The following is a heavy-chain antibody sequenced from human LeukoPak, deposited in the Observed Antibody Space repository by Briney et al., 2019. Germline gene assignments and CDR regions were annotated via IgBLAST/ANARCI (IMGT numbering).Heavy chain of an antibody. CDR1: GYTFTGYY. V-gene: IGHV1-2*02. CDR2: INPNSGGT. Sequence: ASVTVSCKASGYTFTGYYMHWVRQAPGQGLEWMGWINPNSGGTNYAQKFQGRVTMTRDTSISTAYMELSRLRSDDTAVYYCASVVVVAATQNYFDYWGQGTLVTVSS. J-gene: IGHJ4*02. D-gene: IGHD2-15*01. CDR3: ASVVVVAATQNYFDY.